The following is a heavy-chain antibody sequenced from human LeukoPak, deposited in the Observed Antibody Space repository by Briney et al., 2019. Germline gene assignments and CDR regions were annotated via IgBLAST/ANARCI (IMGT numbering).Heavy chain of an antibody. CDR3: ARGGTSGWSLELDY. V-gene: IGHV3-53*01. Sequence: GGSLRLSCAASGFTVSSNYMSWVRQAPGKGLEWVSVIYSGGSTYYADSVKGRFTISRDNSKNTLYLQMNSLRAEDTAVYYCARGGTSGWSLELDYWGQGTLVTVSS. CDR2: IYSGGST. D-gene: IGHD6-19*01. J-gene: IGHJ4*02. CDR1: GFTVSSNY.